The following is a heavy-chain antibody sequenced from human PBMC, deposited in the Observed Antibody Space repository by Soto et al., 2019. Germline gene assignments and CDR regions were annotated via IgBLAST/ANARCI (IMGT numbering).Heavy chain of an antibody. D-gene: IGHD3-16*02. Sequence: GGSLRLSCATSGLTFSNYAMSWVRQAPGGGLEWVSSMSGSSSTTYYADSVRGRFTISRDRFKNTLYLQMSSLRAEDTALYYCAKNQERELPRVIDFLGQETLVTVSS. CDR2: MSGSSSTT. CDR3: AKNQERELPRVIDF. V-gene: IGHV3-23*01. J-gene: IGHJ4*02. CDR1: GLTFSNYA.